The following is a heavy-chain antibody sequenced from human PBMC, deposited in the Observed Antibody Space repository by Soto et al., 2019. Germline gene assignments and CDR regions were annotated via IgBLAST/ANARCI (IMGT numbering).Heavy chain of an antibody. CDR1: GFTFSSYG. Sequence: QVQLVESGGGVVQPGRSLRLSCAASGFTFSSYGMHWVRQAPGKGLEWVAVISYDGSNKYYADSVKGRFTISGDNSKNTLYLQMNSLRAEDTAVYYCAKDLVDTAMVSSINYWGQGTLVTVSS. CDR2: ISYDGSNK. J-gene: IGHJ4*02. D-gene: IGHD5-18*01. V-gene: IGHV3-30*18. CDR3: AKDLVDTAMVSSINY.